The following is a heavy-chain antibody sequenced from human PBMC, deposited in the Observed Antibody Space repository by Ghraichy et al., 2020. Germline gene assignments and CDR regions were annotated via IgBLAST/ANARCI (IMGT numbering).Heavy chain of an antibody. CDR2: ISSSGTTI. J-gene: IGHJ4*02. CDR1: GFTFSSYE. Sequence: GGSLRLSCAASGFTFSSYEMNWVRQAPGKGLEWVSYISSSGTTIYYADSVKGRFTISRDNAKNSLYLQMNSLRAEDTAVYYCAREGYGDYYYFDYWGQGTLVTVSS. D-gene: IGHD4-17*01. V-gene: IGHV3-48*03. CDR3: AREGYGDYYYFDY.